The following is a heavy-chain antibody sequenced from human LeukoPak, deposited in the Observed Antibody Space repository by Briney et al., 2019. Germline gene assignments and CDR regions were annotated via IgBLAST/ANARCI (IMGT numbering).Heavy chain of an antibody. D-gene: IGHD5-12*01. CDR2: IYYSGST. V-gene: IGHV4-30-4*08. J-gene: IGHJ3*02. Sequence: PSQTLSLTCTVSGGSISSGDYYWSWIRQPPGKGLEWIGYIYYSGSTYYNPSLKSRVTISVDRSKNQFSLKLSSVTAADTAVYYCARGIRGVDRDAFDIWGQGTMVTVSS. CDR1: GGSISSGDYY. CDR3: ARGIRGVDRDAFDI.